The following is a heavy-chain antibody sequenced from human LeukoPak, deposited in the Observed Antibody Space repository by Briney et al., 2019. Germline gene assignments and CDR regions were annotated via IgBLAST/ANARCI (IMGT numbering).Heavy chain of an antibody. J-gene: IGHJ4*02. CDR3: ATKYSSGWYFGY. V-gene: IGHV3-23*01. CDR1: GFTFSNNA. D-gene: IGHD6-19*01. Sequence: GGSLRLSCAASGFTFSNNAMSWVRQAPGKGLEWVSAISGSGGSTYYADSVKGRFTISRDNSKNTLYLQMNSLRAEDTAVYYCATKYSSGWYFGYWGQGTLVTVSS. CDR2: ISGSGGST.